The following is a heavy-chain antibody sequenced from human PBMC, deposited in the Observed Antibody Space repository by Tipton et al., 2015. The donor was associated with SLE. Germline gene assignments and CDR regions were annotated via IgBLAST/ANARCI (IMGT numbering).Heavy chain of an antibody. CDR2: INPRGGTT. CDR1: GYTFINFY. V-gene: IGHV1-46*01. CDR3: ARGLTVAGNDY. Sequence: QLVQSGPEVKKPGASVKVSCKASGYTFINFYIHWVRQAPGQGLEWMGIINPRGGTTTYAQKFQGRVSMTRDTPASTLYIQLSSLRFEDTAVYYCARGLTVAGNDYWGQGTLVTVSA. J-gene: IGHJ4*02. D-gene: IGHD6-19*01.